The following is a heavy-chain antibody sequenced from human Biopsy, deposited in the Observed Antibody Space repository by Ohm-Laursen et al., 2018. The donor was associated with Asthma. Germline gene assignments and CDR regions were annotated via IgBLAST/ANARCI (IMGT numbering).Heavy chain of an antibody. Sequence: SVKVSCKASGGTFSTFGISWVRQAPGQGLEWMGGIIPFYGTATYAQNFQGRLTLTADESTSTAYMELSSLRSEDTAVYFCARDYDGDYVQRHLPLAYWGQGTLVTVSS. J-gene: IGHJ4*02. CDR1: GGTFSTFG. V-gene: IGHV1-69*13. D-gene: IGHD4-17*01. CDR3: ARDYDGDYVQRHLPLAY. CDR2: IIPFYGTA.